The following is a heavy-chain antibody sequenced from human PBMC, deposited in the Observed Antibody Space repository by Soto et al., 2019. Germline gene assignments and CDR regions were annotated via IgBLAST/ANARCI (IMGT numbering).Heavy chain of an antibody. J-gene: IGHJ6*02. D-gene: IGHD6-6*01. CDR1: GFTFSLYA. CDR2: ISYEGSSQ. V-gene: IGHV3-30-3*01. CDR3: ARDLPPARTDTYYHGLDV. Sequence: QLQLVESGGGVVQPGRSLRLSCTASGFTFSLYAIHWVHQAPGKGLEWVAFISYEGSSQYYADSLKGRFTISRDNPRNTVYLQMNSLRAEDTSVYYCARDLPPARTDTYYHGLDVWGQGTTVTVSS.